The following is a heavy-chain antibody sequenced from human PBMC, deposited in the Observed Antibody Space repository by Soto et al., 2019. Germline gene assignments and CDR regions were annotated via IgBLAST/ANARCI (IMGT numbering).Heavy chain of an antibody. Sequence: SVKVSCKASGGTFSSYAISWVRQAPGQGLEWMGGIIPIFGTANYAQKFQGRVTITADESTSTAYMELSSLRSEDTAVYYCAGSRTGVSAFNYWGQGTLDPVSS. CDR1: GGTFSSYA. CDR3: AGSRTGVSAFNY. V-gene: IGHV1-69*13. CDR2: IIPIFGTA. D-gene: IGHD7-27*01. J-gene: IGHJ4*02.